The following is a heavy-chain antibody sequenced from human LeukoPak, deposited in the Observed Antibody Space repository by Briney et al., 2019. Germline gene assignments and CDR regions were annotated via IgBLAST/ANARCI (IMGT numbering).Heavy chain of an antibody. CDR1: GGTFSSYA. D-gene: IGHD2-15*01. CDR2: IIPIFGTA. J-gene: IGHJ5*02. CDR3: ARDRGGGSSYDGWFDP. Sequence: SVKVSCKASGGTFSSYAISWVRQAPGQGLEWMGGIIPIFGTANYAQKFQGRVTITADESTSTAYMELSGLRSEDTAVYYCARDRGGGSSYDGWFDPWGQGTLVTVSS. V-gene: IGHV1-69*01.